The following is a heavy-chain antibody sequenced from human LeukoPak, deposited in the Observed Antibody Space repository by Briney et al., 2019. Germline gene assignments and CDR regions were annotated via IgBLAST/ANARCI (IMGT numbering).Heavy chain of an antibody. D-gene: IGHD2-2*01. J-gene: IGHJ4*02. V-gene: IGHV4-39*01. CDR3: VQYHLYHFDY. CDR1: GGSISSGDYY. CDR2: VHYSGST. Sequence: SETLSLTCSVSGGSISSGDYYWSWVRQSPGKGLEWIGSVHYSGSTHYNPSLKSRVTISGDTSKNQFSLKLSSVTAADTAMYYCVQYHLYHFDYWGQGTLVTVSS.